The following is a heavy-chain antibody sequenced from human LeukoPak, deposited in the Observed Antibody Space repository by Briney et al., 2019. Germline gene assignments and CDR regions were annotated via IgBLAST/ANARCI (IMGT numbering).Heavy chain of an antibody. V-gene: IGHV3-48*01. CDR2: ISSSSSTI. Sequence: GGSLRLSCAASGFTFSSYSMNWVRQAPGKGLEWVSSISSSSSTIYYADSVKGRFTISRDNAKNSLYLQMNSLRAEDTAVYYCARDSADYGDYAIPFDYWGQGTLVTVSS. D-gene: IGHD4-17*01. J-gene: IGHJ4*02. CDR3: ARDSADYGDYAIPFDY. CDR1: GFTFSSYS.